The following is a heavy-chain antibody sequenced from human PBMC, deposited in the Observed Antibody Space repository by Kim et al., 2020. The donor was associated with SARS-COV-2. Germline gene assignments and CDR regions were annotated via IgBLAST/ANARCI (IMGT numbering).Heavy chain of an antibody. CDR1: GGSFSGYY. CDR2: INHSGST. V-gene: IGHV4-34*01. Sequence: SETLSLTCAVYGGSFSGYYWSWIRQPPGKGLEWIGEINHSGSTNYNPSLKSRVTISVDTSKNQFSLKLSSVTAADTAVYYCARGKEPRVGFLLPSMVQGVSDYYYYMDVWGKGTTVTVSS. D-gene: IGHD3-10*01. J-gene: IGHJ6*03. CDR3: ARGKEPRVGFLLPSMVQGVSDYYYYMDV.